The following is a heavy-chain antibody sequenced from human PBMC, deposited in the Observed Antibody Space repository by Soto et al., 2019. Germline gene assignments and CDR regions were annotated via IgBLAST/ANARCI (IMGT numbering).Heavy chain of an antibody. V-gene: IGHV1-18*01. D-gene: IGHD4-17*01. J-gene: IGHJ4*02. CDR1: GYTFTSYG. CDR3: ARDQGVGYGDYSFDY. Sequence: ASVKVSCKASGYTFTSYGISWVRQAPGQGLEWMGWISAYNGNTNYAQKLQGRVTMTTDTSTSTAYMELRSLRSDDTAVYYCARDQGVGYGDYSFDYWGQGTLVTVSS. CDR2: ISAYNGNT.